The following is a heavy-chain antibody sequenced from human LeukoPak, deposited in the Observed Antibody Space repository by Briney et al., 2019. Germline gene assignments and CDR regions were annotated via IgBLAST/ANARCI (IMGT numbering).Heavy chain of an antibody. V-gene: IGHV4-34*01. Sequence: SETLSLTCAVYGESFSGYYWSWIRQPPGKGLEWIGEINHSGSTNYNPSLKSRVTISVDTSKNQFSLKLSSVTAADTAVYYCARVIGSSDLIDYWGQGTLVTVSS. CDR2: INHSGST. J-gene: IGHJ4*02. D-gene: IGHD6-6*01. CDR3: ARVIGSSDLIDY. CDR1: GESFSGYY.